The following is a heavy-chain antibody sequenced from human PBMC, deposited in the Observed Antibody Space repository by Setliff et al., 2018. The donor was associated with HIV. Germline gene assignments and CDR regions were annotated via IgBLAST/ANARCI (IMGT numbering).Heavy chain of an antibody. Sequence: PSETLSLTCTVFGGSISGDNYYWTWIRQPAGKGLEWIGHIYKTGDTNRNPSLKSRVSISIDTSKNQFSLNLSSVTAADTAVYYCTRSRTSSGYYGVTGYGMDVWGQGTTVTVSS. D-gene: IGHD3-22*01. CDR3: TRSRTSSGYYGVTGYGMDV. J-gene: IGHJ6*02. CDR1: GGSISGDNYY. CDR2: IYKTGDT. V-gene: IGHV4-61*09.